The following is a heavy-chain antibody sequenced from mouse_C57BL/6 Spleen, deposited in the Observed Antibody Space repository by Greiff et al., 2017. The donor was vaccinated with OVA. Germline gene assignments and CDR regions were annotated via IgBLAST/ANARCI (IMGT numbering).Heavy chain of an antibody. CDR1: GYTFTSYW. J-gene: IGHJ2*01. V-gene: IGHV1-55*01. Sequence: QVQLQQPGAELVKPGASVKMSCKASGYTFTSYWITWVKQRPGQGLEWIGDIYPGSGSTNYNEKFKSKATLTVDTSSSTAYMQRSSLTSEDSAVYYCAREGTVVGKYFDYWGQGTTLTVSS. CDR3: AREGTVVGKYFDY. D-gene: IGHD1-1*01. CDR2: IYPGSGST.